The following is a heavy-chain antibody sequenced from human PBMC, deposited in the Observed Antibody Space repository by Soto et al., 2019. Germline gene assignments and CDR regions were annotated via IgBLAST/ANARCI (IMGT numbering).Heavy chain of an antibody. D-gene: IGHD3-10*02. CDR2: MYPIDSYT. J-gene: IGHJ6*02. CDR3: ARRPCSTCYCRRNYYAMDP. V-gene: IGHV5-10-1*01. CDR1: GYTFTDYW. Sequence: PGESLKISCKGLGYTFTDYWINWVRQMPGKGLEGMGRMYPIDSYTTYSPSFQGRVSLSIDKSIGTAYLQLNGLSASDSAVYYFARRPCSTCYCRRNYYAMDPWGQGTTVTVSS.